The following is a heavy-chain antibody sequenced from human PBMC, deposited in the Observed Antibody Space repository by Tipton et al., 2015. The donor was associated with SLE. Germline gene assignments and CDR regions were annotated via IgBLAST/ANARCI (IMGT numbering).Heavy chain of an antibody. CDR3: ARGPTTGGSYP. CDR2: FYPGGTT. J-gene: IGHJ5*02. D-gene: IGHD1-26*01. Sequence: TLSLTCTVSGDSISNYYWSWIRQSAGKGLEWMGSFYPGGTTSYNPSFKSRVTMSADTSKNQFSLKLNSVTAADTAVYYCARGPTTGGSYPWGQGTLVTVSS. V-gene: IGHV4-4*07. CDR1: GDSISNYY.